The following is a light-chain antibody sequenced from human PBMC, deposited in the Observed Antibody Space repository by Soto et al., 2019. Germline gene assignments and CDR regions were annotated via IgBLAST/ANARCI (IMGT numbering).Light chain of an antibody. Sequence: DIQMTQSPSTLSASVGDRVTITCRASQSISDWLAWFQLKPGKAPKLLIYDASSLESGVPSRFSGSGSGTEFTLTISSLQPDDFATYYCQQYNNYSTLGQGTKVDIK. V-gene: IGKV1-5*01. CDR1: QSISDW. J-gene: IGKJ1*01. CDR2: DAS. CDR3: QQYNNYST.